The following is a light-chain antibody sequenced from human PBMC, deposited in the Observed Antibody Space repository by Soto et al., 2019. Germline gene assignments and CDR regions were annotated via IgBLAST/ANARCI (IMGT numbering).Light chain of an antibody. CDR2: AAS. CDR3: QHSYSRT. V-gene: IGKV1-39*01. Sequence: DIQLTQSPSSLSASVGDRVSISCRASQSISNYLNWYQQKPGKAPKVLIFAASRLQSGVPSRFSGSGSGTDFTLTITSLQPEYFATYYSQHSYSRTFGQGSKLDIK. J-gene: IGKJ1*01. CDR1: QSISNY.